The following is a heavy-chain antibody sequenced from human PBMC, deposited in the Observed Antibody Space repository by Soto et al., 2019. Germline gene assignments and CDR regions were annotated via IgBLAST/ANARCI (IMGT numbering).Heavy chain of an antibody. D-gene: IGHD2-2*01. J-gene: IGHJ3*02. CDR1: GFSISGSG. CDR3: TIVDAPGDRAFDI. CDR2: IRDRTNGYAT. Sequence: EVQLVESGGGLVQPGGSLRLSCAASGFSISGSGIHWVRQASGKGLEWVARIRDRTNGYATGFAASVQGRFSISRDDSKNTAFLQMNSLNADDTAVYYCTIVDAPGDRAFDIWGQGTMVTVSS. V-gene: IGHV3-73*01.